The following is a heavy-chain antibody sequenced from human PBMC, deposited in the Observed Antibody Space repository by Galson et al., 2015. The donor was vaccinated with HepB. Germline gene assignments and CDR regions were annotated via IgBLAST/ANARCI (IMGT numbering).Heavy chain of an antibody. J-gene: IGHJ5*01. V-gene: IGHV5-10-1*01. CDR3: ARQGSGWYSGGNWFDS. CDR1: GYKFSSYS. CDR2: IDPSNSYS. Sequence: QSGAEVKKPGESLRISCEASGYKFSSYSITWVRQMPEKGLEWMGRIDPSNSYSSYSPSFQGHVTMSVDKSINTAYLQWSSLKASDTATYYCARQGSGWYSGGNWFDSWGQGTQVTVSS. D-gene: IGHD6-19*01.